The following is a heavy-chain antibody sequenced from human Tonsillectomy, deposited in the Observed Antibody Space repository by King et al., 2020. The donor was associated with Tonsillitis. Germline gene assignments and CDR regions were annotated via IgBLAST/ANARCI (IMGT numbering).Heavy chain of an antibody. V-gene: IGHV3-30*18. D-gene: IGHD7-27*01. Sequence: VQLVESGGGVVQPGRSLRLSCAASGFTFDNYAMHWVRQLPGKGLEWVAVLSWEGGDKYSADSVKGRFSISRDNSNNTLYLQMNDLRAEDTAIYYCAKAWGLYYYYGMDVWGQGTTVTVSS. J-gene: IGHJ6*01. CDR2: LSWEGGDK. CDR1: GFTFDNYA. CDR3: AKAWGLYYYYGMDV.